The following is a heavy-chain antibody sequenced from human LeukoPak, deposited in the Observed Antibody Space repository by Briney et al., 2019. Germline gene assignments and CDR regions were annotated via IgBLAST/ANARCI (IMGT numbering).Heavy chain of an antibody. D-gene: IGHD3-10*01. J-gene: IGHJ3*02. Sequence: GGSLRLSCAASGFTFSDYYMSWIRQAPENGLEWVSYISSSSSYTNYADSVKGRFTISRDNAKNSLYLQMNSLRAEDTAVYYCARDGSGSYGAFDIWGQGTMVTVSS. CDR3: ARDGSGSYGAFDI. CDR1: GFTFSDYY. V-gene: IGHV3-11*05. CDR2: ISSSSSYT.